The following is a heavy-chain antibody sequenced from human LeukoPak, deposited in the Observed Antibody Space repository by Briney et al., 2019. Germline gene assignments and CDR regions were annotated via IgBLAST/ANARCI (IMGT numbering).Heavy chain of an antibody. CDR3: ARYDGISAAPPSD. V-gene: IGHV5-51*01. Sequence: GESLKISCKVSGYSFASYWIGWVRQMPGKGLEWMGIIYPGDSDIRYSPSFQGQVTISADKSLSTAYLQWSSLKASDTAMYYCARYDGISAAPPSDWGQGTLVTVSS. CDR2: IYPGDSDI. D-gene: IGHD4-23*01. CDR1: GYSFASYW. J-gene: IGHJ4*02.